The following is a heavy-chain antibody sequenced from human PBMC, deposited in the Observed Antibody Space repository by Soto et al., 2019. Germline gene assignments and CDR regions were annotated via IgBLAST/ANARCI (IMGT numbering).Heavy chain of an antibody. CDR3: AREVTVASYSFDF. J-gene: IGHJ4*02. CDR2: IIPIFNSA. CDR1: GGTFINYA. V-gene: IGHV1-69*01. D-gene: IGHD5-12*01. Sequence: QVQLVQSGAEVKRPGSSVKVSCKASGGTFINYALSWVRQAPGQGLEWMGGIIPIFNSANYAQKFQGRVTITADDSTSTAYMELRSLRPDDTAVYYCAREVTVASYSFDFWGQGTLVTVSS.